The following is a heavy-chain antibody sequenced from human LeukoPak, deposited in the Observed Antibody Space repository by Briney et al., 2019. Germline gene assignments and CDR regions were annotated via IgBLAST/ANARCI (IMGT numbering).Heavy chain of an antibody. CDR2: IYSDGTT. CDR1: GLTVSNNY. V-gene: IGHV3-66*01. Sequence: PGGSLRLSCVVSGLTVSNNYMSWVRQAPGKGLEWVSVIYSDGTTRNADSVKGRFTISRDNSKNTVYLQMDSLRAEDTAVYYCARDPLPITMIVVVNYFDYWGQGTLVTVSS. CDR3: ARDPLPITMIVVVNYFDY. D-gene: IGHD3-22*01. J-gene: IGHJ4*02.